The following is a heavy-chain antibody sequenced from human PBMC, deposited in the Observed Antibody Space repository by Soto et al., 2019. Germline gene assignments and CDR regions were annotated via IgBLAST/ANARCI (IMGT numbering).Heavy chain of an antibody. CDR1: GFTFTSSA. Sequence: GASVKVSCKASGFTFTSSAVQWVRQARGQRLEWIGWIVVDSGNTNYAQKFQERVTITRDMSTSTAYMELSSLRSEDTAVYYCAAYSGSYSALLPYYFDYWGQGTLVTVSS. CDR2: IVVDSGNT. D-gene: IGHD1-26*01. V-gene: IGHV1-58*01. CDR3: AAYSGSYSALLPYYFDY. J-gene: IGHJ4*02.